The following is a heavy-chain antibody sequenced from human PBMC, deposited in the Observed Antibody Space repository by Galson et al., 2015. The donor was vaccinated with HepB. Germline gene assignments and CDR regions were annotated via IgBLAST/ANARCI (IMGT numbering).Heavy chain of an antibody. Sequence: QSGAEVKKPGESLRISCKGSGYSFTSYWISWVRQMPGKGLEWMGRIDPSDSYTNYSPSFQGHVTISADKSISTAYLQWSSLKASDTAMYYCARQGAGYYYYYYYMDVWGKGTTVTVSS. D-gene: IGHD6-19*01. CDR3: ARQGAGYYYYYYYMDV. CDR1: GYSFTSYW. CDR2: IDPSDSYT. V-gene: IGHV5-10-1*01. J-gene: IGHJ6*03.